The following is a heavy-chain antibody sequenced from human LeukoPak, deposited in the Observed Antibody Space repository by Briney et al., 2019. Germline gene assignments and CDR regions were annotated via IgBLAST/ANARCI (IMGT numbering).Heavy chain of an antibody. D-gene: IGHD3-22*01. Sequence: GGSLRLSCAASGFTFSSYAMSWVRQAPGKGLEWVSAISGSGGSTYYADSVKGRFTISRDNSKNTLYLQMNSLRAEDTAVYYCARDPFYYYDSSGYSRWGRGTLVTVSS. V-gene: IGHV3-23*01. J-gene: IGHJ4*02. CDR2: ISGSGGST. CDR3: ARDPFYYYDSSGYSR. CDR1: GFTFSSYA.